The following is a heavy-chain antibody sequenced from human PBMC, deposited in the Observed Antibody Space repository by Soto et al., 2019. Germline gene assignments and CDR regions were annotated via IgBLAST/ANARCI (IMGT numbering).Heavy chain of an antibody. J-gene: IGHJ5*02. CDR3: ARSPRDYGDIQRNWFDP. CDR2: IYYSGST. CDR1: GGSISSGGYY. Sequence: QVQLQESGPGLVKPSQTLSLTCTVSGGSISSGGYYWSWIRQHPGKGLEWIGYIYYSGSTYYNPSLKSRVTISVDTSKNQFSLKLSSVTAADTAVYYCARSPRDYGDIQRNWFDPWGQGTLVTVSS. V-gene: IGHV4-31*03. D-gene: IGHD4-17*01.